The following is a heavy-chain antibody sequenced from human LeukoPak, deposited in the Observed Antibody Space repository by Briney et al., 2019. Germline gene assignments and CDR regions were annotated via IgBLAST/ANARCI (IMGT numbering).Heavy chain of an antibody. V-gene: IGHV3-23*01. D-gene: IGHD3-3*01. CDR2: ISGSGGST. CDR1: GFTFSSYA. CDR3: AKVNTSGYAIDY. J-gene: IGHJ4*02. Sequence: PGGSLRLSCAASGFTFSSYAMSWVRQAPGKGLEWVSAISGSGGSTYYADSVQGRFTISRDNSKNTLYLQMNSLRAEDTAVYYCAKVNTSGYAIDYWGQGTLVTVSS.